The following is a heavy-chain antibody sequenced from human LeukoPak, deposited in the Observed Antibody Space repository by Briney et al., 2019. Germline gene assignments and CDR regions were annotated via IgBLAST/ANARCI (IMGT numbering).Heavy chain of an antibody. CDR1: GASMSSGSYF. CDR2: IYWSGSS. J-gene: IGHJ4*02. V-gene: IGHV4-39*07. Sequence: SETLSLTCTVSGASMSSGSYFWVWIRQPPGKGLEWIGSIYWSGSSYNNPSLKSRVTLSVDTSKNQFSLKLSSVTAADTAVYYCASSGVVVAAHGGYWGQGTLVTVSS. CDR3: ASSGVVVAAHGGY. D-gene: IGHD2-15*01.